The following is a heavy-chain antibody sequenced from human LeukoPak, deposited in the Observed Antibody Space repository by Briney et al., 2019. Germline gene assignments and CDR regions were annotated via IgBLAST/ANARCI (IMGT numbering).Heavy chain of an antibody. CDR1: GFTFISSW. CDR2: NRSKPDGGAT. CDR3: ATDLHFGYCTATSCANY. Sequence: GGSLRLYCAASGFTFISSWMTWVRQAPGKGLEWVGRNRSKPDGGATDYAAPVKGRFTISRDDSKNTLYLQMSSLRTEDTAVYYCATDLHFGYCTATSCANYWGQGTLVTVSS. D-gene: IGHD2-2*03. V-gene: IGHV3-15*07. J-gene: IGHJ4*02.